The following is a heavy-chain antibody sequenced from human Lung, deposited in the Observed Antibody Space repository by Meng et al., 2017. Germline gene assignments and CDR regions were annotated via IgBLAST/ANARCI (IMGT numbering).Heavy chain of an antibody. CDR1: GRSFSDYY. V-gene: IGHV4-34*01. D-gene: IGHD4-11*01. Sequence: GSLRLSCVVSGRSFSDYYWSWIRQPPGKGLEWIGEINHSGSTNYNPSLESRATISVDTSQNNLSLKLSSVTAADSAVYYCARGPTTMAHDFDYWGQGTLVTVSS. J-gene: IGHJ4*02. CDR3: ARGPTTMAHDFDY. CDR2: INHSGST.